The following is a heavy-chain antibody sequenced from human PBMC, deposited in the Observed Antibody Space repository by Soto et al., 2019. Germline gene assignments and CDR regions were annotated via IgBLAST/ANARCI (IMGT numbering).Heavy chain of an antibody. Sequence: PSETLSLTCTVSGGSISSSSYYWGWIRQPPGKGLEWIGSVYYSGSTYYNPSLKSRVTISVDTSKNQFSLKLSSVTAADTAVYYCARGDYDILTGYQYYFDYWGQGTLVTAPQ. CDR2: VYYSGST. V-gene: IGHV4-39*01. D-gene: IGHD3-9*01. CDR3: ARGDYDILTGYQYYFDY. CDR1: GGSISSSSYY. J-gene: IGHJ4*02.